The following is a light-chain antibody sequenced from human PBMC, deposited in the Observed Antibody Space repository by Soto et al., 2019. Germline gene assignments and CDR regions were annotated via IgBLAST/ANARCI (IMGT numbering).Light chain of an antibody. CDR2: NNN. J-gene: IGLJ1*01. Sequence: QSALTQPPSASGTPGQRVTISCSGSSSNIGSNTVNWFQQLPGTAPKLLIYNNNQWPSGVPDRFSGSKSGTSASLAISGLQSEDEADYYCAAWDDNLNGYVFGTGTKLTVI. CDR3: AAWDDNLNGYV. CDR1: SSNIGSNT. V-gene: IGLV1-44*01.